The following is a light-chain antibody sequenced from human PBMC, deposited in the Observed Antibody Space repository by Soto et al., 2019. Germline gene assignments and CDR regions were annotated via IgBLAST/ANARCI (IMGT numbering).Light chain of an antibody. CDR2: GAS. CDR1: QSVGTK. J-gene: IGKJ2*01. Sequence: IVMTQSPATLSVSPGERATLSCRASQSVGTKLAWYQQKPGQAPRLLIYGASTRATGVPARLSGSGYGTEFTLTISSLQSEDFEVYYCQQYYAWYTFGQGTKMEIK. V-gene: IGKV3-15*01. CDR3: QQYYAWYT.